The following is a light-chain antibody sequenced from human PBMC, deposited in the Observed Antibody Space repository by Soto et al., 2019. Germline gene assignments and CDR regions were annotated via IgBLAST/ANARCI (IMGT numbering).Light chain of an antibody. CDR3: QQYGISPHT. Sequence: EIVLTQSPGTLSLSPGERATLSCRASQSVSSSYLAWYQHKPGQAPRLLIYGASSRATGIPDRFSGSGSGTDFTLTISRLEPADFAVYYCQQYGISPHTFGQGTKLEIK. CDR2: GAS. CDR1: QSVSSSY. V-gene: IGKV3-20*01. J-gene: IGKJ2*01.